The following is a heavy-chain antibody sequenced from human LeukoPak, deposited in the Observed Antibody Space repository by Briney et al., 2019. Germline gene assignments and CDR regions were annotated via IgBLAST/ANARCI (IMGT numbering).Heavy chain of an antibody. CDR1: GFTFSSYA. V-gene: IGHV3-23*01. Sequence: GGSLRLSCAASGFTFSSYAMSWVRQAPGKGLEWVSAISGSGGSTYYADSVKGRLTISRDNSKNTMYLQMNSLRAEDTAVYYCAKDKVVRVTMVRADYWGQGTLVTASS. CDR3: AKDKVVRVTMVRADY. J-gene: IGHJ4*02. D-gene: IGHD3-10*01. CDR2: ISGSGGST.